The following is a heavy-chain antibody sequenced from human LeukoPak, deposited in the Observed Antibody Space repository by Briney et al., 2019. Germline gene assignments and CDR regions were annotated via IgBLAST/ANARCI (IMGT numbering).Heavy chain of an antibody. Sequence: GGSLRLSCAASGFTFSSYAVSWVRQAPGKGLEWVSAISGSGGSTYYADSMKGRFTISRDNSKNTLYLQMNSLRAEDTAVYYCAKTPFRLEKVITDYWGQGTLVTVSS. CDR3: AKTPFRLEKVITDY. CDR1: GFTFSSYA. V-gene: IGHV3-23*01. CDR2: ISGSGGST. J-gene: IGHJ4*02. D-gene: IGHD3-22*01.